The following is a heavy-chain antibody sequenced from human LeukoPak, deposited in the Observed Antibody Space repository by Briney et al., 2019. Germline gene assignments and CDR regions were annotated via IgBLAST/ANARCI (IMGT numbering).Heavy chain of an antibody. CDR2: IYTSGST. D-gene: IGHD6-6*01. CDR1: GGSISSYY. Sequence: SETLSLTCTVSGGSISSYYWSWIRQPAGKGLEWIGRIYTSGSTNYNPSLKSRVTMSVDTSKNQSSLKLSSVTAADTAVYYCASHSSSLAGPPIDYWGQGTLVTVSS. CDR3: ASHSSSLAGPPIDY. V-gene: IGHV4-4*07. J-gene: IGHJ4*02.